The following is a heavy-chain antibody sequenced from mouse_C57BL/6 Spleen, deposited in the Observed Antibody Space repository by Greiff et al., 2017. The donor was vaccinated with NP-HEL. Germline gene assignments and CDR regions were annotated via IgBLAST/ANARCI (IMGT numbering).Heavy chain of an antibody. CDR3: ARHHYYGSSAY. J-gene: IGHJ3*01. CDR2: INPGSGGT. V-gene: IGHV1-54*01. CDR1: GYAFTNYL. D-gene: IGHD1-1*01. Sequence: QVQLQQSGAELVRPGTSVKVSCKASGYAFTNYLIEWVKQRPGQGLEWIGVINPGSGGTNYNEKFKGKATLTADKSSSTAYMQLSGLTSEDSAVYFCARHHYYGSSAYWGQGTLVTVSA.